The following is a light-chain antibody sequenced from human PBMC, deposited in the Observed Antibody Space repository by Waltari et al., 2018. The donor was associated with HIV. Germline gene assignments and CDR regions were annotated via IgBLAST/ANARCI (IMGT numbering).Light chain of an antibody. V-gene: IGLV2-14*03. CDR3: ASYTARSIPWV. CDR1: SSDIGGYNY. Sequence: QSALTQPASVSGSPGQSITISCTGTSSDIGGYNYVSWYQQHPGKPPKVLIYDVINRPSGFSCPFSGSKSGSTASLTISGLQAEDEADYYCASYTARSIPWVFGGGTKLTVV. CDR2: DVI. J-gene: IGLJ3*02.